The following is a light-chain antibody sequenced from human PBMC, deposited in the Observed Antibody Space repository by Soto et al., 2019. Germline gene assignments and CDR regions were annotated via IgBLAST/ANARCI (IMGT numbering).Light chain of an antibody. J-gene: IGLJ1*01. V-gene: IGLV1-47*01. CDR3: AAWDGRLNVL. CDR1: SSDIGSNY. CDR2: NNN. Sequence: QSVLTQPPSASGTPGQRVTISCSGSSSDIGSNYVYWYQQLPGTAPKLLIYNNNKRPSGVPDRFSGSKSGTSASLAISGLRSEDEAEYYCAAWDGRLNVLFGGGTKLTVL.